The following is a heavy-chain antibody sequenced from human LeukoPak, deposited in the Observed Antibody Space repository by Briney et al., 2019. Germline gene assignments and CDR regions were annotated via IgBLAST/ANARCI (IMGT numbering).Heavy chain of an antibody. CDR1: GFTFSNAW. V-gene: IGHV3-15*01. J-gene: IGHJ4*02. D-gene: IGHD2-2*01. CDR3: TTGYCSSSSCHRSLYFDY. CDR2: IKSKTDGGTT. Sequence: GGSLRLSCAASGFTFSNAWMSWVRQAPGKGLEWVGRIKSKTDGGTTDYAAPVKGRFTVSRDDSKNTLYLQMNSLKTEDTAVYYCTTGYCSSSSCHRSLYFDYWRQGTLVTVSS.